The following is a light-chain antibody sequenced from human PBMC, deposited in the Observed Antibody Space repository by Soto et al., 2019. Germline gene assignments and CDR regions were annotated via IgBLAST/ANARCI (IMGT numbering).Light chain of an antibody. CDR3: SSYTSSSTLA. CDR1: SSDVGGYNY. CDR2: EVS. V-gene: IGLV2-14*01. Sequence: LTQPRSVSGSPGQSVTISCTGTSSDVGGYNYVSWYQQHPGKAPKLMIYEVSNRPSGVSNRFSGSKSGNTASLTISGLQAEDEADYYCSSYTSSSTLAFGTGTKVTV. J-gene: IGLJ1*01.